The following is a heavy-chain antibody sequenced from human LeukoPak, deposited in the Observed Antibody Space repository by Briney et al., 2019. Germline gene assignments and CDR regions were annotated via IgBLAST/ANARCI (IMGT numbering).Heavy chain of an antibody. CDR2: LSSGGINK. D-gene: IGHD2-15*01. V-gene: IGHV3-30*03. J-gene: IGHJ4*02. CDR1: GFTFSNYG. Sequence: GGSLRLSCAVSGFTFSNYGVHWVRQAPGKGLEWVALLSSGGINKHYADSVKGRFIISRDNSMNTLYLQMNSLRVEDTAVYYCARDHAGSGRAFDNWGQGTLVTVS. CDR3: ARDHAGSGRAFDN.